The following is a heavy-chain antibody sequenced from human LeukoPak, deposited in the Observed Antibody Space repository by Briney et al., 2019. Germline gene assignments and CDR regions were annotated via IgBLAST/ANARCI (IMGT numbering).Heavy chain of an antibody. CDR3: ARDVPTARAAFDI. J-gene: IGHJ3*02. CDR2: ISSSSSYI. V-gene: IGHV3-21*01. Sequence: GGSLRLSCAASGFTFSSYSMNWVRQAPGKGLEWVSSISSSSSYIYYADSVKGRFTISRDNAKNSLYLQMNSVRAEDTAVYYCARDVPTARAAFDIWGQGTMVTVSS. D-gene: IGHD2-21*02. CDR1: GFTFSSYS.